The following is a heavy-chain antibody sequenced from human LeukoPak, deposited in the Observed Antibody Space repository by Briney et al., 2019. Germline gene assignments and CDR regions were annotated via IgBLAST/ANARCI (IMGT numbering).Heavy chain of an antibody. CDR1: GFMFRRLG. CDR2: IWHDGSVA. V-gene: IGHV3-33*01. Sequence: GGSLRLSCAASGFMFRRLGMQWVRQAPGEGLEWVAMIWHDGSVAEYADSVKGRFTISRDNSKNMLYLQMNSLRAEDTAVYYCATENPPAPGWEVLYYWGQGTLVTVSS. J-gene: IGHJ4*02. CDR3: ATENPPAPGWEVLYY. D-gene: IGHD1-26*01.